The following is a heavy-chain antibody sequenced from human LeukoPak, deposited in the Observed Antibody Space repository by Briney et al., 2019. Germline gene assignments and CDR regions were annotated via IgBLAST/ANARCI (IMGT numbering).Heavy chain of an antibody. Sequence: SETLSLTCTVSGGSVSSGSYYWNWIRQPAGKGLEWIGRIYTTGSTTGSTTYNPSLKSRVTMSIDTSRTHFSLELSSVTAADTAVYYCARDGGGSLHGMDVWGQGTTVTVSS. CDR1: GGSVSSGSYY. CDR2: IYTTGSTTGST. CDR3: ARDGGGSLHGMDV. V-gene: IGHV4-61*02. D-gene: IGHD2-15*01. J-gene: IGHJ6*02.